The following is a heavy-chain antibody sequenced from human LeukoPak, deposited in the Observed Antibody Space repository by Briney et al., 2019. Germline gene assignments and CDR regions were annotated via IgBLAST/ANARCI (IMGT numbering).Heavy chain of an antibody. D-gene: IGHD3-10*01. CDR1: GGSISSHY. Sequence: SETLSLTCTVSGGSISSHYWSWIRQPPGKGLEWIGYIYYSGSTNYNPSLKSRVTISVDTSKNQFSLKLSSVTAADTAVYYCARFRRYYGSGSYYTPSLDYWGQGTLVTVSS. CDR2: IYYSGST. CDR3: ARFRRYYGSGSYYTPSLDY. J-gene: IGHJ4*02. V-gene: IGHV4-59*11.